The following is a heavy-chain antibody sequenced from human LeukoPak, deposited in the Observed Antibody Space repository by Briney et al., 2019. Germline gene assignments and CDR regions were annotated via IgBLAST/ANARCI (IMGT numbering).Heavy chain of an antibody. Sequence: ASVKVSCKASGYTFTSYGISWVRQAPGQGLEWMGWISAYNGNTNYAQKFQGRIALTTDASTRTTFMELRSLRSDDTAVYYCARVNGDYNFDYWGQGTLVTVSS. J-gene: IGHJ4*02. V-gene: IGHV1-18*01. CDR2: ISAYNGNT. D-gene: IGHD4-17*01. CDR1: GYTFTSYG. CDR3: ARVNGDYNFDY.